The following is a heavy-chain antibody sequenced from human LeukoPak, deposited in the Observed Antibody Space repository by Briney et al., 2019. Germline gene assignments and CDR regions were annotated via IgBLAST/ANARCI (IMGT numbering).Heavy chain of an antibody. D-gene: IGHD1-26*01. CDR1: GGSISSYY. Sequence: KPSETLSLTCTVSGGSISSYYGSWIRQPPGKGLEWIGYIYHSGSTYYNPSLKSRVTISVDRSKNQFSLKLSSVTAADMAVYYCASFLVATVGAREYYFDYWGQGTLVTVSS. CDR2: IYHSGST. CDR3: ASFLVATVGAREYYFDY. V-gene: IGHV4-59*12. J-gene: IGHJ4*02.